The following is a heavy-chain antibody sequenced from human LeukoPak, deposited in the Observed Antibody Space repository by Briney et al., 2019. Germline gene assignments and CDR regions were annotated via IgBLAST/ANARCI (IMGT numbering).Heavy chain of an antibody. CDR1: GGSISSYY. J-gene: IGHJ5*02. CDR2: IYTSGST. D-gene: IGHD2-21*02. Sequence: SETLSLTCTASGGSISSYYWSWIRQPAGKGLEWIGRIYTSGSTNYNPSLKSRVTMSVDTSKNQFSLKLSSVTAADTAVYYCARDKPYCGGDCYNWFDPWGRGTLVTVSS. V-gene: IGHV4-4*07. CDR3: ARDKPYCGGDCYNWFDP.